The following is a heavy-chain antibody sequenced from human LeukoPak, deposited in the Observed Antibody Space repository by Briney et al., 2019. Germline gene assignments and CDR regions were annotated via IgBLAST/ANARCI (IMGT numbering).Heavy chain of an antibody. V-gene: IGHV3-30-3*01. D-gene: IGHD3-10*01. J-gene: IGHJ4*02. CDR2: LSSDLNVK. CDR3: AREGYYGSGSPPSLFFDY. Sequence: GGSLRLFRAASGLTFRNYVNLWVGQPPGEGLEWVAVLSSDLNVKLYADYVKGRFTISRDNSRSILYLQMSSLSPQDRAIYYVAREGYYGSGSPPSLFFDYWGQGTLVTVSS. CDR1: GLTFRNYV.